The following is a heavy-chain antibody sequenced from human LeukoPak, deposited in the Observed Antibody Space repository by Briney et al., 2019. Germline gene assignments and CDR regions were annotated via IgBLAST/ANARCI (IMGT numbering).Heavy chain of an antibody. D-gene: IGHD3-22*01. CDR1: GFTFSNYG. CDR2: IWYDGSNK. J-gene: IGHJ5*02. CDR3: ASDVRYDKNGFDP. V-gene: IGHV3-33*01. Sequence: GGSLRLSCAASGFTFSNYGMHWLRQAPGKGLEWVAVIWYDGSNKYYADSVKGRFTISRDNSKNTLYLQMNSLSVADTAVYYCASDVRYDKNGFDPWGQGTLVTVSS.